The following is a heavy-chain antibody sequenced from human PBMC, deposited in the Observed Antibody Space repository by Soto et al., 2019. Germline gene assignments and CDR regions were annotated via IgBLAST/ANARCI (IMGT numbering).Heavy chain of an antibody. CDR2: IVPIFGAA. CDR1: GATFSSYA. V-gene: IGHV1-69*01. CDR3: ARDSTKHSFGSGSYCYGMDV. Sequence: QVQLVQSGAEVKQPGSSVKVSCKASGATFSSYAISWVRQAPGQGREWMGGIVPIFGAANYAQKFQGRVAFTADESTSTAYMELSDLRSEDTAVYYCARDSTKHSFGSGSYCYGMDVWGQGTTVTVSS. D-gene: IGHD3-10*01. J-gene: IGHJ6*02.